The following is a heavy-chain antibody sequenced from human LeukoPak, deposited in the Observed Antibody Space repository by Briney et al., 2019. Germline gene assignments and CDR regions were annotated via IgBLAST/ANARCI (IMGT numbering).Heavy chain of an antibody. CDR2: IYYSGNT. CDR1: GGSISSFY. J-gene: IGHJ6*02. Sequence: SETLSFTCTVSGGSISSFYWSWIRQAPGKGLEWIGYIYYSGNTNYNPSLKSRVTISVDTSKNQFSLKLSSVTAADTAVYYCAREDPQTTVPEGMDVWGQGTTVTVSS. V-gene: IGHV4-59*01. D-gene: IGHD4-17*01. CDR3: AREDPQTTVPEGMDV.